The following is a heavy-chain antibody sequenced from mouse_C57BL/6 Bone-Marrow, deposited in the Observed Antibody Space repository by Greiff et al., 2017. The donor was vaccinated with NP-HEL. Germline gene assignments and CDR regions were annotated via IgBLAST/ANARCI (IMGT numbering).Heavy chain of an antibody. CDR1: GFTFSDAW. J-gene: IGHJ1*03. D-gene: IGHD1-1*01. CDR3: TRSGSSFYWYFDV. Sequence: EVQLQQSGGGLVQPGGSMKLSCAASGFTFSDAWMDWVRQSPEKGLEWVAEIRNKANNHATYYAESVKGRFTISRDDSKSSVYLQMNSLRAEDTGIYYCTRSGSSFYWYFDVWGTGTTVTVSS. V-gene: IGHV6-6*01. CDR2: IRNKANNHAT.